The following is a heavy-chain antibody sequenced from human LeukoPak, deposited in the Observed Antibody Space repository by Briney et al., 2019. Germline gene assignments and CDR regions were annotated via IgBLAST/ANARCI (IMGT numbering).Heavy chain of an antibody. D-gene: IGHD4-17*01. V-gene: IGHV4-59*12. CDR3: ASATDYGDYED. CDR1: GGSSSSYY. J-gene: IGHJ4*02. Sequence: PSETQSLTCTVSGGSSSSYYWSWIRQPPGKGLEWIGYIYYSGNTNYNPSLKSRVTISLDTSKNQFSLKLSSVTAADTAVYYCASATDYGDYEDWGQGTLVTVSS. CDR2: IYYSGNT.